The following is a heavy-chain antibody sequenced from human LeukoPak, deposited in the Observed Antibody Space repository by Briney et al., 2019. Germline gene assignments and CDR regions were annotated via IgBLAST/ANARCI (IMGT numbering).Heavy chain of an antibody. Sequence: SETLSLTCTVSGGSISSYYWSWIRQPPGRGLEWIGYIYYSGSTNYNPSLKSRVTISVDTSKNQFSLKLSSVTAADTAVYYCARWYLLLPARFDPWGQGTLVTVSS. J-gene: IGHJ5*02. D-gene: IGHD2-15*01. CDR3: ARWYLLLPARFDP. V-gene: IGHV4-59*01. CDR2: IYYSGST. CDR1: GGSISSYY.